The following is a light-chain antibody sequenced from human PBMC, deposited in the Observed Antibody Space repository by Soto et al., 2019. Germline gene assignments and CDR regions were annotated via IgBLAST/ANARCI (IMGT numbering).Light chain of an antibody. CDR1: QSVSSSY. CDR2: DVS. V-gene: IGKV3-20*01. CDR3: QQYGSSPT. Sequence: EIVLTQSPGTLSLSPGERATLSCRSSQSVSSSYLAWYQQKPGQAPRLLIYDVSSRATGIPDRFSGSGSGTHFSPTISRLEPEDFAVYYCQQYGSSPTFGQGTKVE. J-gene: IGKJ1*01.